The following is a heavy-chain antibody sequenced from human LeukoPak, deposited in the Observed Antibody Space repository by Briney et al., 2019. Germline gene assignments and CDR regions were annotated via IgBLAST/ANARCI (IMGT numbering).Heavy chain of an antibody. J-gene: IGHJ6*02. CDR1: GDSVSSNSAT. V-gene: IGHV6-1*01. CDR2: TYYRPKWYN. CDR3: ARKASFGMDV. Sequence: SQTLSLTCAISGDSVSSNSATWNWIRQSPSRGLEWLGRTYYRPKWYNDYAVSVKSRVTINPDTSKNQFSLQLSSVTPEDTALYYCARKASFGMDVWGQGTTVTVSS. D-gene: IGHD3-3*01.